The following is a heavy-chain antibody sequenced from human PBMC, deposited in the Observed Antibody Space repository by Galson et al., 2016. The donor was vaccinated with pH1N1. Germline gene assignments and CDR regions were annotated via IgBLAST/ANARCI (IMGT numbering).Heavy chain of an antibody. V-gene: IGHV3-7*01. CDR1: GFTFSNYW. D-gene: IGHD4/OR15-4a*01. CDR3: VRAVGAVEAF. CDR2: IKHDGSQK. Sequence: SLRLSCAGSGFTFSNYWMHWVRQAPGKGLEWVANIKHDGSQKYYVDSVKGRFTISRDNAKNSLYLQMNSLRAEDTAVCYCVRAVGAVEAFWGQGTLVTVSS. J-gene: IGHJ4*02.